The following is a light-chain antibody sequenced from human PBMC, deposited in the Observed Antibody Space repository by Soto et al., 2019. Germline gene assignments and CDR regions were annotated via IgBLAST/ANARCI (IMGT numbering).Light chain of an antibody. J-gene: IGKJ1*01. Sequence: EIVMTQSPATLSVSPGERATLSCRASQSVSTHLVWYQHKPAQAPRLLIYGASTRDTGVPARFSGSGSGTDFTLTISSLQSEDFAVYYCQQYDSWPRTFGQGTKVEIK. V-gene: IGKV3-15*01. CDR1: QSVSTH. CDR2: GAS. CDR3: QQYDSWPRT.